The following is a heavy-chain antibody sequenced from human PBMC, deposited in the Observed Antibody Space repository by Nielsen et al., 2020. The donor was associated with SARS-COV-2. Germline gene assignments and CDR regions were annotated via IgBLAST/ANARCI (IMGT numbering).Heavy chain of an antibody. V-gene: IGHV1-18*01. J-gene: IGHJ5*02. CDR1: GYTFTSYG. CDR2: ISPYNGNT. D-gene: IGHD6-13*01. CDR3: ARQQLDYDP. Sequence: SVKVSCQAAGYTFTSYGLNWVRPAPAQGLDWMGWISPYNGNTNYAQQFQGRVTLTTDTSTSTAYMELRGLRSDDKAVYFCARQQLDYDPWGQGNLVTVSS.